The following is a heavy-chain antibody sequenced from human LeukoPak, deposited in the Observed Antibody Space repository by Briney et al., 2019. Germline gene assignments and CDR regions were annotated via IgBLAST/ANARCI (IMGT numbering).Heavy chain of an antibody. D-gene: IGHD3-10*01. V-gene: IGHV3-48*03. Sequence: GGSLRLSCAASGFTFSSYEMNWVRQAPGKGLEWVSYISSSGSTIYYADSVKGRFTISRDNAKNSLYLQMNSLRAEDTAVYYCAKGGRVGGGIIMIRGVRNFYYYMDVWGKGTTVIISS. CDR3: AKGGRVGGGIIMIRGVRNFYYYMDV. CDR2: ISSSGSTI. J-gene: IGHJ6*03. CDR1: GFTFSSYE.